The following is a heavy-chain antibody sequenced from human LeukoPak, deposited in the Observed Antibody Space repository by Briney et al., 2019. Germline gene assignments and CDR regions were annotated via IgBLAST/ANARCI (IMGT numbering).Heavy chain of an antibody. J-gene: IGHJ5*02. CDR1: GLIFSNYW. CDR3: ARDMIILQS. V-gene: IGHV3-7*04. CDR2: IKQDGSEK. Sequence: PGGSRRLSCSASGLIFSNYWMTWVRQAPGKGLEWVANIKQDGSEKYYVDSVKGRFTISRDNAKKSLYLQMNSLRAEDTAVYFCARDMIILQSWGQGTLVTVSS. D-gene: IGHD3-16*01.